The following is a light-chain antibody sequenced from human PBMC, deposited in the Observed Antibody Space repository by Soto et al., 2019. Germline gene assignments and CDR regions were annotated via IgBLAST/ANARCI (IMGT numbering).Light chain of an antibody. CDR1: SSDVGGYNY. J-gene: IGLJ1*01. CDR2: EVT. V-gene: IGLV2-14*01. Sequence: QSALTQPASVSRSPVQSITISCTGTSSDVGGYNYVSLYQQHPGKAPKILIYEVTTRPSGVSNRFSGSKSGNTASLTISGLQAEHDAEYEGSSFTTKFTFNYVVVTGTKVTVL. CDR3: SSFTTKFTFNYV.